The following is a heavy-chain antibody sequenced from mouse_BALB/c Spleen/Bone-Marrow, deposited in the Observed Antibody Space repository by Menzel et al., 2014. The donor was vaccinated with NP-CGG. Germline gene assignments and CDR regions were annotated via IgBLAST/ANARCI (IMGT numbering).Heavy chain of an antibody. D-gene: IGHD1-2*01. V-gene: IGHV1-80*01. CDR3: TRSTATFDY. J-gene: IGHJ2*01. CDR2: IYPGDGDT. Sequence: VQLQQSGAELVRPGSSVKISCKASGYAFSAYRRKRVKQRPGQGKEWIGQIYPGDGDTNYNGKFKGKATLTADKSSSTACVLLSSLTSEDSAVYFCTRSTATFDYWGQGTTLTVSS. CDR1: GYAFSAYR.